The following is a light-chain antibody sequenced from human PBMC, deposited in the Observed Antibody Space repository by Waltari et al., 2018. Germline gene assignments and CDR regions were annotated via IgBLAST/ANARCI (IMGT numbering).Light chain of an antibody. CDR2: TAS. Sequence: DIQMTQSPSSLSASVGDRVTITCRASQSITSYLNWYQQKPGKAPKFLLYTASSLQSGVPSRFSCSGSGTDFTLTISSLQPEDFATYYCQQSYTIPFTFGQGTRLEIK. CDR1: QSITSY. J-gene: IGKJ5*01. V-gene: IGKV1-39*01. CDR3: QQSYTIPFT.